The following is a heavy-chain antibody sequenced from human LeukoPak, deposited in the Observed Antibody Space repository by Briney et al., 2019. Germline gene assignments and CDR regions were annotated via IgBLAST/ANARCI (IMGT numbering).Heavy chain of an antibody. CDR2: ISGSGGSI. CDR1: GFTFSSYA. V-gene: IGHV3-23*01. J-gene: IGHJ4*02. CDR3: AKDGPYSSSWYPDY. D-gene: IGHD6-13*01. Sequence: GGSLRLSCTASGFTFSSYAISWVRQAPGKGLEWVSAISGSGGSIYYADSVKGRFTMSRDNSKNTLYLQMNSPRAEDTAVYYCAKDGPYSSSWYPDYWGQGTLVTVSS.